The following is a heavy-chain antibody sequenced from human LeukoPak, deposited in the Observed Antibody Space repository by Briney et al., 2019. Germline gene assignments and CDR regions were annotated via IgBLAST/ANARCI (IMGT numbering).Heavy chain of an antibody. Sequence: GGPLRLTCAASGFTFSSYWMSWVRQAPGKGLEWVANIKHDGSAKYYVDSVKGRFTISRDNAKNSLYLQMNSLRAEDTAVYYCARASGRYYYFDYWGQGTLVTVSS. D-gene: IGHD1-26*01. V-gene: IGHV3-7*01. J-gene: IGHJ4*02. CDR1: GFTFSSYW. CDR2: IKHDGSAK. CDR3: ARASGRYYYFDY.